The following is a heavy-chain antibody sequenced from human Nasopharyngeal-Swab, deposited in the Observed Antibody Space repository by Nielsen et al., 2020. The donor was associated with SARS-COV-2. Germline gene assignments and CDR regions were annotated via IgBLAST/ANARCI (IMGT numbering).Heavy chain of an antibody. D-gene: IGHD3-10*01. Sequence: GESLKISCAASGFTFSSYAMSWVRQAPGKGLEWVSAISGSGGSTYYADSVKGWFTISRDNSKNTLYLQMNSLKTEDTAVYYCTGTMVQGVWGQGTLVTVSS. CDR2: ISGSGGST. CDR1: GFTFSSYA. V-gene: IGHV3-23*01. J-gene: IGHJ4*02. CDR3: TGTMVQGV.